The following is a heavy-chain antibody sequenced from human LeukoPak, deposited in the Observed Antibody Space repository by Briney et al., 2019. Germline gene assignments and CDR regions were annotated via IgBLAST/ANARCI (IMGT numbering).Heavy chain of an antibody. V-gene: IGHV3-74*01. Sequence: GGSLRLSCVASGFTFDTYWMHWVRQAPGKGLVWVSRVNFDGTTTNYADSVKGRLTISRDNTKATLYLQMNSLRAEDTAVYYCVRGAARAYYMDVWGKGTTVTVSS. CDR1: GFTFDTYW. CDR2: VNFDGTTT. CDR3: VRGAARAYYMDV. J-gene: IGHJ6*03. D-gene: IGHD6-6*01.